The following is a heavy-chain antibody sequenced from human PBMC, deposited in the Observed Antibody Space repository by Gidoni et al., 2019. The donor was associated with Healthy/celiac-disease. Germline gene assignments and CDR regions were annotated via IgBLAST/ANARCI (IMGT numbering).Heavy chain of an antibody. D-gene: IGHD2-8*01. CDR3: AKDLLFMVSHFDY. J-gene: IGHJ4*02. CDR2: ISYDGSNK. Sequence: QVQLVESGGGVVQPGRSLRLYCAASGFTFSSYGLHWVRQAPGKGLEWVAVISYDGSNKYYADSVKGRFTISRDNSKNTLYLQMNSLRAEDTAVYYCAKDLLFMVSHFDYWGQGTLVTVSS. CDR1: GFTFSSYG. V-gene: IGHV3-30*18.